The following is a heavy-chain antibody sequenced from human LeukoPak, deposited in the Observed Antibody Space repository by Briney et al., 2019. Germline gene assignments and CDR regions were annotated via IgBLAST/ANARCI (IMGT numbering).Heavy chain of an antibody. CDR2: INPSGVSA. CDR3: ARAGVTLVRGVPIYFFDY. V-gene: IGHV1-46*01. D-gene: IGHD3-10*01. J-gene: IGHJ4*02. CDR1: GYMFTSYY. Sequence: ASVKVSCKASGYMFTSYYMHWVRQAPGQGLEWMGIINPSGVSASYAQKFQGRVTMTRDTSTSTVYMELSSLRSEDTAVYYCARAGVTLVRGVPIYFFDYWGQGTLVTVSS.